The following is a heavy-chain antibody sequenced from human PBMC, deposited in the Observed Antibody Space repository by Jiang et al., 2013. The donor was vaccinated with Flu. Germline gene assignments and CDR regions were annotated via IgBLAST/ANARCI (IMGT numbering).Heavy chain of an antibody. CDR3: AREGGHENSLYWYFDV. Sequence: GESLEISCRASGFTFTNYWIAWVRQMPGKGLEWMGVIYPDDSDTRYSPSLQGQVSFSADKSTKTAYLRWSSLRASDSGMYFCAREGGHENSLYWYFDVWGRGTQVTVSS. V-gene: IGHV5-51*01. CDR1: GFTFTNYW. CDR2: IYPDDSDT. J-gene: IGHJ2*01.